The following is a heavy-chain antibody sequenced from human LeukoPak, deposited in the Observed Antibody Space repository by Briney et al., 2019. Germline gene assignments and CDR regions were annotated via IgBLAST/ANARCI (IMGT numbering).Heavy chain of an antibody. CDR2: ISWNAGST. J-gene: IGHJ4*02. CDR3: AKGISGPVVAATSYFDY. D-gene: IGHD2-15*01. CDR1: GFNFDDYT. Sequence: GGSLRLSCAASGFNFDDYTMHWVRQAPGKGLEWVSLISWNAGSTYYADSVKGRFIISRDNSRNSLYLQMNSLRTEDTALYYCAKGISGPVVAATSYFDYWGQGTLVTVSS. V-gene: IGHV3-43*01.